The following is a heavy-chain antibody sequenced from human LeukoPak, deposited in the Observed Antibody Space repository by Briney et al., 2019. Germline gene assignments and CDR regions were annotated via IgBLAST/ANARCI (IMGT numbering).Heavy chain of an antibody. CDR3: ARDGGYSGYDYLAVGYYFDY. Sequence: SETLSLTCTVSGGSISSYYWSWLRQPAGKGLEWIGRIYTSGSTNYNPSLKSRVTMSVDTSKNQFSLKLSSVTAAYTAVYYCARDGGYSGYDYLAVGYYFDYWGQGTLVTVSS. D-gene: IGHD5-12*01. CDR1: GGSISSYY. J-gene: IGHJ4*02. V-gene: IGHV4-4*07. CDR2: IYTSGST.